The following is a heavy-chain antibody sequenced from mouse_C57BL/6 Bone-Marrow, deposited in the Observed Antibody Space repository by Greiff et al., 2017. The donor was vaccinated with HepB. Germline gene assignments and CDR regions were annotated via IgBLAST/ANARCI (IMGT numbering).Heavy chain of an antibody. Sequence: QVQLQQPGAELVKPGASVKLSCKASGYTFTSYWMQWVKQRPGQCLEWIGEIDPSDSYTNYNQKFKGKATLTVDTSSSTAYMQLSSLTSEDSAVYYCARGETPLYAMDYWGQGTSVTVSS. CDR1: GYTFTSYW. CDR3: ARGETPLYAMDY. V-gene: IGHV1-50*01. CDR2: IDPSDSYT. J-gene: IGHJ4*01.